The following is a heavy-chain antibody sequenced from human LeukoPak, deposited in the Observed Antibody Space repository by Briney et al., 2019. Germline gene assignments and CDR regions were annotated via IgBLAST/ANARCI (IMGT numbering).Heavy chain of an antibody. J-gene: IGHJ6*02. CDR3: ARAIGDFGRYGVDV. V-gene: IGHV3-48*03. CDR1: GFTFSSYE. CDR2: ISSSGSTI. Sequence: GGSLRLSCAASGFTFSSYEMKWVRQAPGKGLQWVSYISSSGSTIYYADSVKGRLTISRDNAKNSLYLQMNSLRVEDTAVYYCARAIGDFGRYGVDVWGQGTTITVSS. D-gene: IGHD4-17*01.